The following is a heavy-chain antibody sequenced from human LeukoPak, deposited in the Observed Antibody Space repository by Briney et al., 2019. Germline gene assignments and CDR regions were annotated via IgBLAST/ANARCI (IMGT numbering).Heavy chain of an antibody. Sequence: GGSLRLSCAASGFTFSSYGMHWVRQAPGKGLEWVAFIRYDGSNKYYADSVEGRFTISRDNSKNTLYLQMNSLRAEDTAVYYCAIGIVVVPAAAEKNFDYWGQGTLVTVSS. D-gene: IGHD2-2*01. V-gene: IGHV3-30*02. CDR2: IRYDGSNK. CDR3: AIGIVVVPAAAEKNFDY. J-gene: IGHJ4*02. CDR1: GFTFSSYG.